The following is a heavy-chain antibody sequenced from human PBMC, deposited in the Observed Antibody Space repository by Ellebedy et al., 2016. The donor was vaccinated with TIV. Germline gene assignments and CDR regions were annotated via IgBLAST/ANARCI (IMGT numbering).Heavy chain of an antibody. CDR3: ARDLNWGTT. CDR2: INPDGSVK. J-gene: IGHJ5*02. V-gene: IGHV3-7*01. Sequence: GGSLRLXXAASGFTFSNDWMTWVRQAPGKGLEWVANINPDGSVKYCVGSVEGRFSISRDNAKNSLYLQMTSLRAEDTALYYCARDLNWGTTWGQGTLVTVSS. D-gene: IGHD3-16*01. CDR1: GFTFSNDW.